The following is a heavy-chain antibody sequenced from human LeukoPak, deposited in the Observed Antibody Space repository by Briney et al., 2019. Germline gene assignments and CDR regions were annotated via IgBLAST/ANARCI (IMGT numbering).Heavy chain of an antibody. CDR3: ARGTYYYGSGSVYYFDY. CDR2: IYTSGST. D-gene: IGHD3-10*01. J-gene: IGHJ4*02. CDR1: GGSISSYY. V-gene: IGHV4-4*07. Sequence: SETLSLTCTVSGGSISSYYWSWIRQPAGEGLEWIGRIYTSGSTNYNPSLKSRVTMSVDTSKNQFSLKLSSVTAADTAVYYCARGTYYYGSGSVYYFDYWGQGTLVTVSS.